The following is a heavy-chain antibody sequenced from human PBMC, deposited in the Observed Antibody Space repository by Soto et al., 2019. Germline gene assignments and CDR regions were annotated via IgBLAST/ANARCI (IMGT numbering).Heavy chain of an antibody. D-gene: IGHD6-13*01. J-gene: IGHJ5*02. CDR1: GGSFSGYY. CDR3: ARGAIGSSWYWWFDP. Sequence: QVQLQQWGAGLLKPSETLSLTCAVNGGSFSGYYWSWIRQPPGKGLEWIGEINHSGSPNYNPSLKSRVTISVDTSKNQFSLKLSSVTAADTAVYYCARGAIGSSWYWWFDPWGQGTLVTVSP. CDR2: INHSGSP. V-gene: IGHV4-34*01.